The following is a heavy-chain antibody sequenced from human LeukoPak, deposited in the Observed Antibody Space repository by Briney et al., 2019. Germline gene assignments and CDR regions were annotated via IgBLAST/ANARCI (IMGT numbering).Heavy chain of an antibody. V-gene: IGHV3-30-3*01. CDR3: ARDGDSIIAAQGFDY. CDR1: GFTFSSYA. D-gene: IGHD6-13*01. J-gene: IGHJ4*02. CDR2: ISYDGSNK. Sequence: GGSLRLSCAASGFTFSSYAMHWVRQAPGKGLEWVAVISYDGSNKYYADSVKGRFTISRDNAKNSLYLQMNSLRAEDTAVYYCARDGDSIIAAQGFDYWGQGTLVTVSS.